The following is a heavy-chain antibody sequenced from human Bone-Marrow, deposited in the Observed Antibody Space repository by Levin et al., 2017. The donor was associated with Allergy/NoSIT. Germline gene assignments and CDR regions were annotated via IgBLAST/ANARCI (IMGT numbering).Heavy chain of an antibody. CDR2: ISYDGSNK. CDR3: AKWAAAAGIDY. CDR1: GFTFSSYG. Sequence: GESLKISCAASGFTFSSYGMHWVRQAPGKGLEWVAVISYDGSNKYYADSVKGRFTISRDNSKNTLYLQMNSLRAEDTAVYYCAKWAAAAGIDYWGQGTLVTVSS. D-gene: IGHD6-13*01. V-gene: IGHV3-30*18. J-gene: IGHJ4*02.